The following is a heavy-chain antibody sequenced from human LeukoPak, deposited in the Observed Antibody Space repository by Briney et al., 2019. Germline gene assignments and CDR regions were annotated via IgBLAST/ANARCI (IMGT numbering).Heavy chain of an antibody. CDR3: ARGDVCSSTSCYRAGGMDV. Sequence: SETLSLTCTVSGGSIRSYYWSWIRQPAGKGLEWIGRIYASGSTDYNPSLKSRVTMSVDTSKNQFSLKLSSVTAADTAVYYCARGDVCSSTSCYRAGGMDVWGKGTTVTVSS. CDR1: GGSIRSYY. V-gene: IGHV4-4*07. CDR2: IYASGST. J-gene: IGHJ6*03. D-gene: IGHD2-2*02.